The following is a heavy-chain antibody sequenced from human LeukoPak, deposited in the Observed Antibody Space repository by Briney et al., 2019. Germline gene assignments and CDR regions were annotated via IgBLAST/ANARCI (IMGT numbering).Heavy chain of an antibody. CDR3: ARDPGYSSGPPRIFDY. CDR2: IYTSGNT. D-gene: IGHD6-19*01. Sequence: SQTLSLTCTVSGGSISSYYWNWIRQPAGKGLEWIGRIYTSGNTNYNPSLKSRVTMSVDTSKNQFSLKLSSVTAADTAVYYCARDPGYSSGPPRIFDYWGQGTLVTVSS. CDR1: GGSISSYY. V-gene: IGHV4-4*07. J-gene: IGHJ4*02.